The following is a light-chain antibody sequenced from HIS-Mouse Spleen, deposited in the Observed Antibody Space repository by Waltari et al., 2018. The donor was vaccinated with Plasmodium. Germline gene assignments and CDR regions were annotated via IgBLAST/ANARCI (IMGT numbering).Light chain of an antibody. CDR3: MIWPSNASGV. Sequence: QPVLTQPPSSSASPGESARLTCTLLCDITVGTNNIYWYPMKQGRPPRYLLYYYSDSDKGQGAGVPSRFSGSKDASANTGILLISGLQSEDEANYYCMIWPSNASGVFGGGTKLTVL. V-gene: IGLV5-37*01. CDR2: YYSDSDK. CDR1: CDITVGTNN. J-gene: IGLJ3*02.